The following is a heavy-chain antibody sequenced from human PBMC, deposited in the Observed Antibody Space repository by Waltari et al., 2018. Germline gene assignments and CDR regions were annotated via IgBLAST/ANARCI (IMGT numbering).Heavy chain of an antibody. J-gene: IGHJ4*02. D-gene: IGHD6-13*01. CDR2: IWYDGSNK. CDR1: GFTFSSSG. Sequence: QVQLVESGGGVVQPGRSLRLSCAASGFTFSSSGMHWVRQAPGKGLEWVAVIWYDGSNKYYADSGKGRFTISRDNSKNTLYLQMNSLRAEDTAVYYCARTGSSSWSYFDYWGQGTLVTVSS. V-gene: IGHV3-33*01. CDR3: ARTGSSSWSYFDY.